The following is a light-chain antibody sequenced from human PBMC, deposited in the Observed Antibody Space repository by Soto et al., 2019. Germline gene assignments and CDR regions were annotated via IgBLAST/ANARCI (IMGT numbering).Light chain of an antibody. CDR2: VAY. CDR3: QQYDQHLS. V-gene: IGKV1-33*01. Sequence: DVQITRSPSTLSASVGDRVTITCGASQTITRWMAWYQPKPEKAAKLLMYVAYNLETGVPSRFSGSGSGTDFTVTISSLQPEDIATYYCQQYDQHLSFGEGTKVDIK. CDR1: QTITRW. J-gene: IGKJ4*01.